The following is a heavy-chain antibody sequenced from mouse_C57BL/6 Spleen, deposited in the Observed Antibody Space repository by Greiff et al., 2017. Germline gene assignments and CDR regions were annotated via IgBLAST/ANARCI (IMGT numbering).Heavy chain of an antibody. Sequence: EVQGVESGGGLVKPGGSLKLSCAASGFTFSSYAMSWVRQTPVKWLEWVGTISDGGSYTYYPDNVKGRFTIARDNAENNLYLQMSHLKTEDTAVYDCARGGYALYYYAMDYWGQGTSVTVSS. CDR3: ARGGYALYYYAMDY. CDR2: ISDGGSYT. V-gene: IGHV5-4*01. J-gene: IGHJ4*01. D-gene: IGHD2-2*01. CDR1: GFTFSSYA.